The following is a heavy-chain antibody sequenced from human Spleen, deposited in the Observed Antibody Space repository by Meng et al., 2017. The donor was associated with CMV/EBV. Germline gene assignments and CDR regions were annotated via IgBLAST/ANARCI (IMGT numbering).Heavy chain of an antibody. Sequence: ASVKVSCKASGYIFTSYFVHWVRQAPGQGLEWMGWINSHSGVTNYAQKFQGRVTMTRDASINTAYMALTRLTSDDTAVYYCAKLGQLGDFGYWGQGTLVTVSS. V-gene: IGHV1-2*02. CDR2: INSHSGVT. CDR1: GYIFTSYF. D-gene: IGHD3-10*01. J-gene: IGHJ4*02. CDR3: AKLGQLGDFGY.